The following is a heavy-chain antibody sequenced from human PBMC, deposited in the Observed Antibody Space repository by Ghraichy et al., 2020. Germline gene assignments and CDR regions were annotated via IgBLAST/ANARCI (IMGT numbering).Heavy chain of an antibody. J-gene: IGHJ5*02. V-gene: IGHV4-34*01. D-gene: IGHD3-22*01. CDR1: GGSFSGYY. CDR3: AGFFDTSGFITWFEH. Sequence: SETLSLTCGVNGGSFSGYYWSWIRQPPGKGLEWIGEINLGGTINYNPSLKSRGTISLDSSKNQFSLRLNSVTAADTVTYYCAGFFDTSGFITWFEHWGQGTPVTVSS. CDR2: INLGGTI.